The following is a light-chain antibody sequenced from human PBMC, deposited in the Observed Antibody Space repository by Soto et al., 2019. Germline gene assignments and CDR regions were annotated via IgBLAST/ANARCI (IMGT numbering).Light chain of an antibody. Sequence: QSALTQPASVSGSPGQSITISCTGSSSDVGGYNHVSWYQQYPGEAPKLIIYEVTNRPSGVSDRFSGSKSANTASLTISGLQAEDEADYYCSSYTSSSTYVFGTGTKLTVL. J-gene: IGLJ1*01. V-gene: IGLV2-14*01. CDR3: SSYTSSSTYV. CDR1: SSDVGGYNH. CDR2: EVT.